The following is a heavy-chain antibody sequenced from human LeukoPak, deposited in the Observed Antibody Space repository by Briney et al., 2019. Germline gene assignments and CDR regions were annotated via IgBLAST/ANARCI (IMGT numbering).Heavy chain of an antibody. CDR3: VSGGSYLTK. J-gene: IGHJ4*02. CDR2: IYYSGST. CDR1: GGSISSSSYY. Sequence: SETLSVTCTVSGGSISSSSYYWGWIRQPPGKGLEWIGSIYYSGSTYYNPSLKSRVTISVDTSRNQFSLKLSSVTAADTAIYYCVSGGSYLTKWGQGALVTVSS. D-gene: IGHD3-10*01. V-gene: IGHV4-39*07.